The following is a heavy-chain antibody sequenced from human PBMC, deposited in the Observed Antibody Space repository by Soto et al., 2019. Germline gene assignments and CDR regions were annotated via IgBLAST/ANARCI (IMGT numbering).Heavy chain of an antibody. D-gene: IGHD6-19*01. J-gene: IGHJ4*02. CDR3: ARASDGYRSGWYVGYFDY. V-gene: IGHV1-18*04. Sequence: QVQLVQPGGEVRKPGASVKVSCKASGYTFTSYGVSWVRQAPGQGLEWMGWIRAYTGYTNYAQKFQGRVTITTDTSTSTAYMELRSLISDDTAVYYCARASDGYRSGWYVGYFDYWGQGTLVTVSS. CDR1: GYTFTSYG. CDR2: IRAYTGYT.